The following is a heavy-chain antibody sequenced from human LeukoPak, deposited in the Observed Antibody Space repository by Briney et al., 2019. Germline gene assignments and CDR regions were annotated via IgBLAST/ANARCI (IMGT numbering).Heavy chain of an antibody. V-gene: IGHV3-11*04. CDR2: ISSSGSTI. D-gene: IGHD5-18*01. CDR1: GFTFSDFY. Sequence: GGSLRLXCAASGFTFSDFYMSWIRQAPGKGLEWVSYISSSGSTIYYADSVKGRFTISRDNAKNSLYLQMNSLRAEDTAVYYCATMDTAMVPVDYWGQGTLVTVSS. CDR3: ATMDTAMVPVDY. J-gene: IGHJ4*02.